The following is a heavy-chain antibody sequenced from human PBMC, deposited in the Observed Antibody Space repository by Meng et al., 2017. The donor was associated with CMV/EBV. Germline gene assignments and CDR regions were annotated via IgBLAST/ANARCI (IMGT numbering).Heavy chain of an antibody. D-gene: IGHD2-2*01. V-gene: IGHV3-7*01. CDR2: IKQDGSEK. CDR3: ARGDVPAPPFPYYYGMDV. CDR1: GFTFSSYW. Sequence: GGSLRLSCAASGFTFSSYWMSWVRQAPEKGLEWVANIKQDGSEKYYVDSVKGRFTISRDNAKNSLYLQMNSLRAEDTAVYYCARGDVPAPPFPYYYGMDVWGQGTTVTVSS. J-gene: IGHJ6*02.